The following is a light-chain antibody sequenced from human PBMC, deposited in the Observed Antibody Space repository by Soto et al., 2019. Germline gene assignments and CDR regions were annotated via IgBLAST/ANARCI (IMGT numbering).Light chain of an antibody. Sequence: VRNQPASVYGSPGQSITISCTGTSNDIGRYNYVSWYQQHPGKAPKLIIYDVSNRPSGVSNRFSGSKSGNTASLTVSGLQAEDEADYFCCSYTSSSTTTYLLGTGTKVTVL. CDR1: SNDIGRYNY. J-gene: IGLJ1*01. CDR2: DVS. V-gene: IGLV2-14*01. CDR3: CSYTSSSTTTYL.